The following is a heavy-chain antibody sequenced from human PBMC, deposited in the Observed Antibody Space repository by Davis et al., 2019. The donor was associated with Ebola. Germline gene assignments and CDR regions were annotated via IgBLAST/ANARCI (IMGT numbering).Heavy chain of an antibody. D-gene: IGHD3-3*01. V-gene: IGHV4-34*01. Sequence: MPSETLSLTCAVYGGSFSGYYWSWIRQPPGKGLEWIGEINHSGSTYYNPSLKSRVTISVDTSKNQFSLKLSSVTAADTAVYYCARAPYYDFWSGSGWFDPWGQGTLVTVSS. CDR2: INHSGST. J-gene: IGHJ5*02. CDR1: GGSFSGYY. CDR3: ARAPYYDFWSGSGWFDP.